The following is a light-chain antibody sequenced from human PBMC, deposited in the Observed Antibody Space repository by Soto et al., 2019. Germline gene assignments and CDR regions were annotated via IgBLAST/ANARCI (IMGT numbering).Light chain of an antibody. J-gene: IGLJ3*02. CDR1: SGSVSTSYY. Sequence: VVTQEPSFSVSPGGTVTLTCGLSSGSVSTSYYPSWYQQTPGQAPRTLIYSTNTRSSGVPDRFSGSILGNKAALTITGAQADDESDYYCVLYMGSVPVFGGGTKVTVL. CDR3: VLYMGSVPV. V-gene: IGLV8-61*01. CDR2: STN.